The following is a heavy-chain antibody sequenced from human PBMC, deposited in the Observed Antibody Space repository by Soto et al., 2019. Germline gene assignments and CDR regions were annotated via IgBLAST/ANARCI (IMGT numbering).Heavy chain of an antibody. D-gene: IGHD4-17*01. CDR3: ARSGATVTTRAFDI. Sequence: GGSLRLSCAASGFTVSSNYMSWVRQAPGKGLEWVSVIYSGVSTYYADSVKGRFTISRHISKNTLYLQMNSLRAEDTAVYYCARSGATVTTRAFDIWGQGTMVTVSS. J-gene: IGHJ3*02. CDR1: GFTVSSNY. CDR2: IYSGVST. V-gene: IGHV3-53*04.